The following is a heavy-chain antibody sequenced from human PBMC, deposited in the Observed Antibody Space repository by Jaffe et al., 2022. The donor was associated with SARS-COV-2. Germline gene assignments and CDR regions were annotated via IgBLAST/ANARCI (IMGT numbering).Heavy chain of an antibody. CDR1: GFTFTSSA. D-gene: IGHD3-10*01. Sequence: QMQLVQSGPEVKKPGTSVKVSCKASGFTFTSSAVQWVRQARGQRLEWIGWIVVGSGNTNYAQKFQERVTITRDMSTSTAYMELSSLRSEDTAVYYCAAVPHGSGSYWVSWDAFDIWGQGTMVTVSS. V-gene: IGHV1-58*01. CDR2: IVVGSGNT. J-gene: IGHJ3*02. CDR3: AAVPHGSGSYWVSWDAFDI.